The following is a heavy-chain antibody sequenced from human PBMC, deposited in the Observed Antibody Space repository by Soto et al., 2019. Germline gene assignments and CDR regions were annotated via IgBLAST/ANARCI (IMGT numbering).Heavy chain of an antibody. Sequence: QVQLQESGPGLVKPSQTLSLTCTVSGGSISSGGYYWSWIRQHQGKGLEWIGYIYYSGSTNYNPSLNRRVTISVDTSNNQFSLKLSSVTAADTAVYYCARAGNMAILDYWGQGTLVTVSS. V-gene: IGHV4-31*03. D-gene: IGHD3-3*02. CDR3: ARAGNMAILDY. CDR1: GGSISSGGYY. CDR2: IYYSGST. J-gene: IGHJ4*02.